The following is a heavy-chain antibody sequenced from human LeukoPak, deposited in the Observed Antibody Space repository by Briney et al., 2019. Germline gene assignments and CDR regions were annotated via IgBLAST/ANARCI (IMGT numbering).Heavy chain of an antibody. Sequence: GGSLRLSCAASGFTFSSYWMHWVRQAPGKGLVWVSRINSDGSSTSYADSVKGRFTISRDNAKNTLYLQMNSLRAEDTAVYYCASRGIAVAGGTTDYWGQGTLVTVSS. CDR1: GFTFSSYW. CDR3: ASRGIAVAGGTTDY. D-gene: IGHD6-19*01. J-gene: IGHJ4*02. CDR2: INSDGSST. V-gene: IGHV3-74*01.